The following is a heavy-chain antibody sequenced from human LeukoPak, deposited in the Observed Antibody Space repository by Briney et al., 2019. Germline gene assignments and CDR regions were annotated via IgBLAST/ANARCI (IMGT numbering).Heavy chain of an antibody. D-gene: IGHD3-22*01. J-gene: IGHJ5*02. CDR2: INHSGST. CDR1: GGSFSSYY. V-gene: IGHV4-34*01. CDR3: ARHRGYYDSPNWFDP. Sequence: PSETLSLTCAVYGGSFSSYYWSWIRQPPGKGLEWIGEINHSGSTNYKPSLKSRVTIPVDTSKNQFSLKLSSVTAADTAVYYCARHRGYYDSPNWFDPWGQGTLVTVSS.